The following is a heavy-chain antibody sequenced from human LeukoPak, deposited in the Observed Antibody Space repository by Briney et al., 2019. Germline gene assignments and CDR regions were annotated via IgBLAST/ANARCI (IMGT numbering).Heavy chain of an antibody. Sequence: GRSLRLSCAASGFTFSSYGMHWVRQAPGKGLEWVAVISYDGSNKYYADSVKGRFTISRDNSKNTLYLQMNSLRAEDTAVYYCAKDLGVRYFDWLIPGSDYWGQGTLVTVSS. CDR1: GFTFSSYG. V-gene: IGHV3-30*18. D-gene: IGHD3-9*01. J-gene: IGHJ4*02. CDR2: ISYDGSNK. CDR3: AKDLGVRYFDWLIPGSDY.